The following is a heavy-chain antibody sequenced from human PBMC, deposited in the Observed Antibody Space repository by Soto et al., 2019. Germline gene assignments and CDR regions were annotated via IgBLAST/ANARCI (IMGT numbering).Heavy chain of an antibody. CDR3: AREVAYYNYFDY. V-gene: IGHV4-31*03. Sequence: QVQLQASGPGLVKPSQTLSLTCTVSGGSISSGGYYWSWTRQHPGKGLEWIGYIYYSGSTHYNPSLKSRVTISVDTSKNQFSLKLSSVTAADTAVYYCAREVAYYNYFDYWGQGTLVTVSS. D-gene: IGHD3-10*01. CDR2: IYYSGST. J-gene: IGHJ4*02. CDR1: GGSISSGGYY.